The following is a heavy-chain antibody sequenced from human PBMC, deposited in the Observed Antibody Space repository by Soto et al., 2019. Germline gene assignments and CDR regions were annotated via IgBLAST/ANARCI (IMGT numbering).Heavy chain of an antibody. V-gene: IGHV3-30*18. CDR1: GFTFSSYG. D-gene: IGHD6-19*01. CDR3: AKPIAVADNGDY. CDR2: ISYDGSNK. J-gene: IGHJ4*02. Sequence: GGSLRLSCAASGFTFSSYGMHWVRQAPGKGLEWVAVISYDGSNKYYADSVKGRFTISRDNSKNTLYLQMNSLRAEDTAVYYCAKPIAVADNGDYWGQGTLVTVSS.